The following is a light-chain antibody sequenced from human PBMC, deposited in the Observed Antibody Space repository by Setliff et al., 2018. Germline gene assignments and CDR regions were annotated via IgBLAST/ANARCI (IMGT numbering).Light chain of an antibody. CDR1: SSDVGGYHL. CDR2: EVN. J-gene: IGLJ1*01. V-gene: IGLV2-14*02. Sequence: QSVLTQPASVSGSPGQSITISCAGTSSDVGGYHLVSWYQQHPGKAPKLMLYEVNNRPSGVSNRFSGSKSANTASLTISGLQPEDEADYYCFSYTTGSTRRGVFGTGTKVTVL. CDR3: FSYTTGSTRRGV.